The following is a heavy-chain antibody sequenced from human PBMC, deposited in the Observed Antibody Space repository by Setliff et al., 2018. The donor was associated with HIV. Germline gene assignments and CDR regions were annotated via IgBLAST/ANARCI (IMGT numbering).Heavy chain of an antibody. Sequence: PGESLKISCVASDFRFSDSAMSWVRQTPGKGLEYVSSITDTGSKTYYADSVKGRFTISRDNSKNTVYLQMVSLRAEDTALHFCAKDRLFPRLWGQGTQVTVSS. CDR2: ITDTGSKT. V-gene: IGHV3-23*01. CDR1: DFRFSDSA. J-gene: IGHJ4*02. D-gene: IGHD2-21*01. CDR3: AKDRLFPRL.